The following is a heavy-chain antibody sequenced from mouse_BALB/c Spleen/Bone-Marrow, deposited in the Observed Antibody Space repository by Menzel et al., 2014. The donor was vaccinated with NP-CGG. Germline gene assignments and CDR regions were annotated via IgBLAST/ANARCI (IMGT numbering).Heavy chain of an antibody. Sequence: VQLQQSGAELVKPGASVKLSCTASGFNIKDTYMHWVKQRPEQGLEWIGRIDPANGNTKYDPKFQGKATITADTSSSTAYLQLSSLTSEDTAVYYCARERDYDYAYAMDYWGQGTSVTVSS. CDR1: GFNIKDTY. V-gene: IGHV14-3*02. J-gene: IGHJ4*01. CDR3: ARERDYDYAYAMDY. D-gene: IGHD2-4*01. CDR2: IDPANGNT.